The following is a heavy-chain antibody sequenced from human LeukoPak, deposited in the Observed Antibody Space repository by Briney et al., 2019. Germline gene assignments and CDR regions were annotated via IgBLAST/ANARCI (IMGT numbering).Heavy chain of an antibody. V-gene: IGHV3-23*01. CDR3: AKDTAYYYGSGSFYFDY. Sequence: SGWALRLSCAASGFTFSSYAMSWVRQAPGKGLDWVSAISGSGGSTYYADSVKGRFTISRDNSKNTLYLQMNSLRAEDTAVYYCAKDTAYYYGSGSFYFDYWGQGTLVTASS. D-gene: IGHD3-10*01. CDR1: GFTFSSYA. CDR2: ISGSGGST. J-gene: IGHJ4*02.